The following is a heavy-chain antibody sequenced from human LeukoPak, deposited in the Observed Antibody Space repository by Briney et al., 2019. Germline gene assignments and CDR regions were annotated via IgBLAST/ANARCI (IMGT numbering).Heavy chain of an antibody. J-gene: IGHJ5*02. D-gene: IGHD3-9*01. V-gene: IGHV3-23*01. CDR2: ISGSGGST. CDR3: AKGGRYYDILTGSQEFDP. Sequence: GGSLRLSCAASGFTFSSYAMSWVRQAPGKGLEWVSAISGSGGSTYYADSVKGRFTISRDNSKNTLYLQMNSLRAEDTAVYYCAKGGRYYDILTGSQEFDPWGQGTLVTVSS. CDR1: GFTFSSYA.